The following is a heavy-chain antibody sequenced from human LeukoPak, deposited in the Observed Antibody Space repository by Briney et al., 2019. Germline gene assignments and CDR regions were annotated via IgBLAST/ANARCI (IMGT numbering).Heavy chain of an antibody. CDR2: ISWNSGSI. CDR1: GFTFDDYA. V-gene: IGHV3-9*01. CDR3: AKGAARIAARPPLDY. Sequence: GGSLRLSCAASGFTFDDYAMDWVRQAPGKGLEWVSGISWNSGSIGYADSVKGRFTISRDNAKNSLYVQMNSLRAEDTALYYCAKGAARIAARPPLDYWGQGTLVTVSS. J-gene: IGHJ4*02. D-gene: IGHD6-6*01.